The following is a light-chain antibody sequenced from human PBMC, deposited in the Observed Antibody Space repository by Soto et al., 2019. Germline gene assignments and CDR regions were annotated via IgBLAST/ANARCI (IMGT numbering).Light chain of an antibody. CDR1: QSVSSY. J-gene: IGKJ1*01. CDR2: GAF. V-gene: IGKV3-15*01. CDR3: QQYNDWPLT. Sequence: EILLTQSPATLSLSPGERATLSCRASQSVSSYLAWYQQKPGQAPRLLIYGAFTRATGIPTRFSGTGSGTEFTLTISSLQSEDFALYYCQQYNDWPLTFGQGTKVDIK.